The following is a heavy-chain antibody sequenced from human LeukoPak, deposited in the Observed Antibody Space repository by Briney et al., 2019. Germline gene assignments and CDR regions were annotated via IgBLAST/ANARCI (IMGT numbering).Heavy chain of an antibody. Sequence: GASVKVSCKASGYTFTSYDISWVRQAPGQGLEWMGWISAYNGNTNYAQKLQGRVTMTTDTSTSTAYMELRSLRSDDTAVYYCARDSAMIVVVNFDYWGQGTLVTVSS. CDR1: GYTFTSYD. CDR3: ARDSAMIVVVNFDY. D-gene: IGHD3-22*01. J-gene: IGHJ4*02. V-gene: IGHV1-18*01. CDR2: ISAYNGNT.